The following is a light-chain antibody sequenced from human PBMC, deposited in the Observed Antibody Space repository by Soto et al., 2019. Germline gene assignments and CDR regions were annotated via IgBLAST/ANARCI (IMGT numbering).Light chain of an antibody. J-gene: IGKJ4*01. Sequence: DIPLTQSPSFLSASIGDRVTITCRASQGISSYLAWYQQKPGKAPKLLIYVASTLQSGVPSRFSGSGSGTEFTLTISSLQPEDFATYYCQQDNNYPLTFGGGTKVEIK. CDR1: QGISSY. CDR3: QQDNNYPLT. CDR2: VAS. V-gene: IGKV1-9*01.